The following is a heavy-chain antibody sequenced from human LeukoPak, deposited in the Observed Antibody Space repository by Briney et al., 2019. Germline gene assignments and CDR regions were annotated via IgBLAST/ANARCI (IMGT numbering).Heavy chain of an antibody. CDR3: ARDSNRLRWYYFDY. CDR2: IYYSGST. Sequence: SETLSLTCTVSGGSISSGGYYWSWIRQHPGKGLEWIGYIYYSGSTYYNPSLKSRVTISVDTSKNQFSLKLSSVTAADTAVYYCARDSNRLRWYYFDYWGQGTLVTVSS. J-gene: IGHJ4*02. V-gene: IGHV4-31*03. CDR1: GGSISSGGYY. D-gene: IGHD4-23*01.